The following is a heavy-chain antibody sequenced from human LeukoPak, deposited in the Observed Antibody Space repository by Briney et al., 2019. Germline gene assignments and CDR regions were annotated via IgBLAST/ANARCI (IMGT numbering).Heavy chain of an antibody. V-gene: IGHV4-61*02. Sequence: PSETLSLTCTVSGGSISSNSYYWSWIRQPAGKGLEWIGRISSSGSTNHNPSLKSRVTISVDTSKNQFSLKLSSVTAADTAVYYCARHSIYSGYYSFLFFDYWGQGTLVTVSS. CDR2: ISSSGST. J-gene: IGHJ4*02. CDR1: GGSISSNSYY. D-gene: IGHD3-22*01. CDR3: ARHSIYSGYYSFLFFDY.